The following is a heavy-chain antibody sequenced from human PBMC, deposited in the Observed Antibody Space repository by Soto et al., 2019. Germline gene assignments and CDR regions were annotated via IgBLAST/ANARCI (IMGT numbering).Heavy chain of an antibody. Sequence: GASVKVSCKASGYGFTSYGISWVRQAPGQGLEWMGWISTYNGNTNYAQKFQDRVTMTTDISTNTVYMELRSLRSDDTAVYYCAREAYCSNTRCSVHYFDYWGQGALVTVS. CDR1: GYGFTSYG. CDR2: ISTYNGNT. CDR3: AREAYCSNTRCSVHYFDY. J-gene: IGHJ4*02. V-gene: IGHV1-18*01. D-gene: IGHD2-2*01.